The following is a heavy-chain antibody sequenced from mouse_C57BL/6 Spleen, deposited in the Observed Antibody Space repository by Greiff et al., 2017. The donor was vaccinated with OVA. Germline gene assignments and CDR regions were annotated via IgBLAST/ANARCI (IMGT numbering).Heavy chain of an antibody. D-gene: IGHD2-3*01. CDR2: ISSGSSSI. J-gene: IGHJ2*01. CDR3: ARQDGFYFDY. Sequence: EVQLVESGGGLVKPGGSLKLSCAASGFTFSDYGMHWVRQAPEKGLEWVAYISSGSSSIYYADTVKGRFTISRDNAKNTLFLQMTSLRSEDTAMYYCARQDGFYFDYWGQGTTLTVSS. CDR1: GFTFSDYG. V-gene: IGHV5-17*01.